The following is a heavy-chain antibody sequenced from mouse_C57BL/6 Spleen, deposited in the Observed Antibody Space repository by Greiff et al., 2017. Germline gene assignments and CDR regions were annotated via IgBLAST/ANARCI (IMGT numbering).Heavy chain of an antibody. V-gene: IGHV1-74*01. J-gene: IGHJ2*01. CDR1: GYTFTSYW. Sequence: QVQLKQPGAELVKPGASVKVSCKASGYTFTSYWMHWVKQRPGQGLEWIGRIHPSDSDTNYNQKFKGKATLTVDKSSSTAYMQLSSLTSEDSAVYYCAIASVYGRSCRGFDYWGQGTTLTVSS. D-gene: IGHD1-1*01. CDR3: AIASVYGRSCRGFDY. CDR2: IHPSDSDT.